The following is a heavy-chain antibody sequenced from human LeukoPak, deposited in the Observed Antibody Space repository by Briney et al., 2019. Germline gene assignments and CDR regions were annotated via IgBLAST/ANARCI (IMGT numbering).Heavy chain of an antibody. D-gene: IGHD4-17*01. CDR2: IYYSGST. CDR1: GGSISSGGYY. J-gene: IGHJ4*02. V-gene: IGHV4-31*03. CDR3: ARGPPVTTGD. Sequence: PSETLSLTCTVSGGSISSGGYYWSWIRQHPGKGLEWIGYIYYSGSTYYNPSLKSRITISVDTSKNQFSLKLSSVTAADTAVYYCARGPPVTTGDWGQGTLVTVSS.